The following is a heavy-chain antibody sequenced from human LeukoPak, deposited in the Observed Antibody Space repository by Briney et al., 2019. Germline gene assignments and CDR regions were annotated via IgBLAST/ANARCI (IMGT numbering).Heavy chain of an antibody. D-gene: IGHD3-3*01. CDR1: GGSVSSGSYY. J-gene: IGHJ4*02. Sequence: SETLSLTCTVSGGSVSSGSYYWSWIRQPPGKGLEWIGEINHSGSTNYNPSLKSRVTMSVDTSKNQFSLKLSSVTAADTAVYFCARGGIFGVVKKIKNYFDYWGRGTLVTVSS. CDR2: INHSGST. V-gene: IGHV4-39*07. CDR3: ARGGIFGVVKKIKNYFDY.